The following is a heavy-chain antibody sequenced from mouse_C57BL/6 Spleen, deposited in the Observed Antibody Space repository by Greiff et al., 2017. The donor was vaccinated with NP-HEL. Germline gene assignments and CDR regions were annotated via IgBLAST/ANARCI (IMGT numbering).Heavy chain of an antibody. J-gene: IGHJ1*03. Sequence: EVQLQQSGPELVKPGASVKISCKASGYSFTGYYMNWVKQSPEKSLEWIGEINPSTGGTTYNQKFKAKATLTVDKSSSTAYMQLKSLTSEDSAVYYCARRSYDYDVGWYFDVWGTGTTVTVSS. CDR2: INPSTGGT. CDR1: GYSFTGYY. V-gene: IGHV1-42*01. D-gene: IGHD2-4*01. CDR3: ARRSYDYDVGWYFDV.